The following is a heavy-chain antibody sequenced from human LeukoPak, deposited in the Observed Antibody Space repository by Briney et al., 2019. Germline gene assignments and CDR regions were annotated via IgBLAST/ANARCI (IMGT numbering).Heavy chain of an antibody. J-gene: IGHJ3*02. CDR3: ARARNYYDSSGFYYEGDAFDI. D-gene: IGHD3-22*01. CDR2: IYSSGST. V-gene: IGHV4-59*01. Sequence: SETLSLTCTVSGGSISSYHWSWIRQPPGKGLESIGYIYSSGSTHYNPSLESRVTISVDTSKNQFSLKLSSVTAADTAVYYCARARNYYDSSGFYYEGDAFDIWGQGTMVTVSS. CDR1: GGSISSYH.